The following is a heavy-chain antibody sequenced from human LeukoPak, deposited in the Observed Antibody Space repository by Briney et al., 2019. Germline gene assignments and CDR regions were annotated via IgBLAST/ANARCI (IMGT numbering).Heavy chain of an antibody. Sequence: GGSLRLSCAASGFTFSSYAMSWVRQAPGKGLEWVSAISGSGGSTYYADSVKGRFTISRDNSKNTLYLQMNSLRAEDTAVYYCAKEGIAVVAAGGWFDPWGQGTLVTVSS. D-gene: IGHD6-19*01. CDR2: ISGSGGST. CDR3: AKEGIAVVAAGGWFDP. V-gene: IGHV3-23*01. CDR1: GFTFSSYA. J-gene: IGHJ5*02.